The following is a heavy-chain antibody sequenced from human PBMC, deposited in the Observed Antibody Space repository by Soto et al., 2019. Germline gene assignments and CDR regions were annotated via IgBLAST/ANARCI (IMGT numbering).Heavy chain of an antibody. CDR2: IGYDGGTK. CDR3: AGSPMGTRPLDH. J-gene: IGHJ4*02. V-gene: IGHV3-30*15. Sequence: QAQGKGSEWMGVIGYDGGTKYYAHPVQGRVPMSRDNATNTLYLQMSSLRAEDTAVYYCAGSPMGTRPLDHWGQGTLVTVSS. D-gene: IGHD5-18*01.